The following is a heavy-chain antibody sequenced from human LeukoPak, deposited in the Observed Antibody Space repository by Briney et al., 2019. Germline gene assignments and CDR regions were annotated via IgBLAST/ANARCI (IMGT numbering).Heavy chain of an antibody. CDR3: ARDYYGGNPGYYFDH. CDR2: IYFSGST. J-gene: IGHJ4*02. V-gene: IGHV4-31*03. Sequence: SETLSITCTISGGSISSGGYYWSWIRQHPGKGLEWIGCIYFSGSTYYNPSLKSRVTISVDTSKNQFSLQLSSVTAADTAVYYCARDYYGGNPGYYFDHWGQGTLVTVSS. D-gene: IGHD4-23*01. CDR1: GGSISSGGYY.